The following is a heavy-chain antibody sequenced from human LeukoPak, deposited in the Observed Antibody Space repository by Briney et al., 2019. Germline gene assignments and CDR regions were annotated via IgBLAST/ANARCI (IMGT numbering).Heavy chain of an antibody. CDR3: ARSRRSSTSCYARCGWFDP. J-gene: IGHJ5*02. CDR2: ISAYNGNT. CDR1: GYTFTGYG. D-gene: IGHD2-2*01. Sequence: ASVKVSCKASGYTFTGYGISWVRQAPGQGLEWMGWISAYNGNTNYAQKLQGRVTMTTDTSTSTAYMELSRLRSDDTAVYYCARSRRSSTSCYARCGWFDPWGQGTLVTVSS. V-gene: IGHV1-18*01.